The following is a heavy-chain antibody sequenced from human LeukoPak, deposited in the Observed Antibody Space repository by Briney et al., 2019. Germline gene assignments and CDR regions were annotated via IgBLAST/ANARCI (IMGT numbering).Heavy chain of an antibody. CDR2: ISGGGVST. Sequence: GGSLRLSCVASGLTFSRHAMTWVRQAPGKGLEWVSGISGGGVSTFYADSVKGRFTISRDNSKNTLYLQMNSLRAEDTAIYYCAKASGYYYDSSGSTTDDYWGQGTLVTVSS. CDR1: GLTFSRHA. V-gene: IGHV3-23*01. J-gene: IGHJ4*02. D-gene: IGHD3-22*01. CDR3: AKASGYYYDSSGSTTDDY.